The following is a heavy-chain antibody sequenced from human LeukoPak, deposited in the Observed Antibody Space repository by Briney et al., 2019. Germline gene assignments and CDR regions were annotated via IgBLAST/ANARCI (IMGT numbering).Heavy chain of an antibody. J-gene: IGHJ6*04. V-gene: IGHV4-34*01. CDR1: GGSFSGYY. Sequence: SETLSLTCAVYGGSFSGYYWSWIRQPPGKGLEWIGEINHSGSTNYNPSLKSRVTISVDTSKNQFSLKLSSVTAADTAVYYCARGDIGGYDVWGKGNTVTVSS. CDR2: INHSGST. CDR3: ARGDIGGYDV. D-gene: IGHD6-25*01.